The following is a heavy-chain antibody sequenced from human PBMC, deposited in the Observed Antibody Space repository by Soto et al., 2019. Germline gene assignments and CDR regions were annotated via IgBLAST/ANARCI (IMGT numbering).Heavy chain of an antibody. CDR3: ARSQGSSTSLEIYYYYYYGMDV. CDR1: GGTFSSYA. CDR2: IIPISETT. D-gene: IGHD2-2*01. Sequence: QVQLVQSGAEVKKPGSSVKVSCKASGGTFSSYAISWVRQAPGQGLEWMGGIIPISETTNYAQKFQGRDTITADESKSTAYTELSSLRSEDTAVYYCARSQGSSTSLEIYYYYYYGMDVWGQGTTVTVSS. V-gene: IGHV1-69*01. J-gene: IGHJ6*02.